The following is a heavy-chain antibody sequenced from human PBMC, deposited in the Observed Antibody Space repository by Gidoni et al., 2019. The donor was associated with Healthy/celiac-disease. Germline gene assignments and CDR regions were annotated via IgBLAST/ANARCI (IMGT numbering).Heavy chain of an antibody. D-gene: IGHD3-10*01. Sequence: EVQLVESGGGLVQPGGSLRLSCAASGFTFSSYEMNWVRQAPGKGREWVSYISSSGSTIYYAASVKGRFTISRDNAKNSLYLQMNSLRAEDTAVYYCARDGPTGSDPWGQGTLVTVSS. V-gene: IGHV3-48*03. CDR1: GFTFSSYE. J-gene: IGHJ5*02. CDR3: ARDGPTGSDP. CDR2: ISSSGSTI.